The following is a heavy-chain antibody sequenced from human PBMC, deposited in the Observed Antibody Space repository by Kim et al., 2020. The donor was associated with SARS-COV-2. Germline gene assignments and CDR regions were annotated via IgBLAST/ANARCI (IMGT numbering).Heavy chain of an antibody. CDR2: SKT. D-gene: IGHD2-21*01. Sequence: SKTYCADYVKGRFTISRDNCKNTLYLQMNSLRAEDTAVYYCASAIGSAFDSWGKGTMVTVSS. J-gene: IGHJ3*02. V-gene: IGHV3-30-3*01. CDR3: ASAIGSAFDS.